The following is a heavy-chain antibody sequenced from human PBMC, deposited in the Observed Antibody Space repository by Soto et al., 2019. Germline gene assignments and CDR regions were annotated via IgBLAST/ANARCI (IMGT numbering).Heavy chain of an antibody. J-gene: IGHJ6*02. D-gene: IGHD6-13*01. CDR2: IYPGDSDT. V-gene: IGHV5-51*01. Sequence: PGESLKISCKGSGYSLTSYWIGWVRQMPGKGLEWMGIIYPGDSDTRYSPSFQGQVTISADKSISTAYLQWSSLKASDTAMYYCAGQVVAAARSYYYYYGMDVWGQGTTVTVSS. CDR1: GYSLTSYW. CDR3: AGQVVAAARSYYYYYGMDV.